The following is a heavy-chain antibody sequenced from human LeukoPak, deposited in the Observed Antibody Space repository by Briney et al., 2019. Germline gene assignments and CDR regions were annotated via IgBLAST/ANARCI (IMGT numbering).Heavy chain of an antibody. Sequence: GSLRLSCAASGFTFSSYAMSWVRQAPGKGLEWVSAISGSGGSTYYADSVKGRFTISRDNSKNTLYLQMNSLRAEDTAVYYCAKLDYYDSSGYHWGQGTLVTVSS. D-gene: IGHD3-22*01. CDR2: ISGSGGST. V-gene: IGHV3-23*01. J-gene: IGHJ5*02. CDR1: GFTFSSYA. CDR3: AKLDYYDSSGYH.